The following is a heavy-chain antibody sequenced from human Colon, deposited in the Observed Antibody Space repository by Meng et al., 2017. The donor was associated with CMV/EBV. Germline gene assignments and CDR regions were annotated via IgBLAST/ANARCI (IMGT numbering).Heavy chain of an antibody. CDR3: AKFVVPAAIGYYFDY. CDR2: ISWDGGST. CDR1: GFTFDDYA. Sequence: SGFTFDDYAMHWVRGAPGKGLEWVSLISWDGGSTYDAGAVKGRFTISRDNSKNSLYLQMNSLRTENTALYYCAKFVVPAAIGYYFDYWGQGTLVTVSS. D-gene: IGHD2-2*02. J-gene: IGHJ4*02. V-gene: IGHV3-43*01.